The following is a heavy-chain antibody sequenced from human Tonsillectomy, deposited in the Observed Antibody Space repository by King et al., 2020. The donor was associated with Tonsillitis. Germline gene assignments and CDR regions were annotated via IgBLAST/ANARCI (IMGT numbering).Heavy chain of an antibody. CDR2: IYFSGST. CDR3: ARGAYDYLWGSYRFLDY. CDR1: GGSISRGDYY. D-gene: IGHD3-16*02. Sequence: VQLQESGPGLVKPSQTLSLTCTVSGGSISRGDYYWSWIRQPPGKGLEWSGYIYFSGSTYYNPSLKSRVNITVDTSKNQFSLKLSSVSAADTAVYYCARGAYDYLWGSYRFLDYWGQGTLVTVSS. V-gene: IGHV4-30-4*01. J-gene: IGHJ4*02.